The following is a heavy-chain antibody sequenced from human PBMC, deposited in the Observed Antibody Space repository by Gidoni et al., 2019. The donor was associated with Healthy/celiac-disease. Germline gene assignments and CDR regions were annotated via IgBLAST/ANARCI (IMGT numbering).Heavy chain of an antibody. CDR3: ASGLDY. CDR1: GGSISSSSYY. V-gene: IGHV4-39*01. J-gene: IGHJ4*02. CDR2: IYYSGST. Sequence: QPPLQESGPGLVKPSGTPFPPRPVSGGSISSSSYYWGWIRQPPGKGLEWIGSIYYSGSTYYNPSLKSRVTISVDTSKNQFSLKLSSVTAADTAVYYCASGLDYWGQGTLVTVSS.